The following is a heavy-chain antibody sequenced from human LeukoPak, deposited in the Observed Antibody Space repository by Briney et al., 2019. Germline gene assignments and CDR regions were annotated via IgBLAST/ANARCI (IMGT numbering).Heavy chain of an antibody. Sequence: PSETLSLTCTVSGGSISSYYWSWIRQPPGKGLEWIGYIYYSGSTNYNPSLKSRVTISVDTSKNQFSLKLSSVTAADTAVYYCARVKRYCSGGSCYGGFDPWGQGNLVTVSS. V-gene: IGHV4-59*01. D-gene: IGHD2-15*01. J-gene: IGHJ5*02. CDR2: IYYSGST. CDR3: ARVKRYCSGGSCYGGFDP. CDR1: GGSISSYY.